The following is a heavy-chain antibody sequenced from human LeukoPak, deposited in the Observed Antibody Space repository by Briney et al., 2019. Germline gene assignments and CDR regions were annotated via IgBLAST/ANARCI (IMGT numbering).Heavy chain of an antibody. D-gene: IGHD3-22*01. CDR3: ARYTAYYYDSSGYYAFDI. J-gene: IGHJ3*02. Sequence: SQTLSLTCTVSGGSISSGDYYWSWIRQPPGKGLEWIGYIYYSGSTYYNPSLKSRVTISVDTFKNQFSLKLSSVTAADTAVYYCARYTAYYYDSSGYYAFDIWGQGTMVTVSS. CDR1: GGSISSGDYY. CDR2: IYYSGST. V-gene: IGHV4-30-4*08.